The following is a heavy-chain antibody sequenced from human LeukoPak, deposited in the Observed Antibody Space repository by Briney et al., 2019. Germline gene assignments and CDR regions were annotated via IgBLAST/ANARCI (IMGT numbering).Heavy chain of an antibody. Sequence: PGGSLRLSCAASGFIFTNFAIHWVRQAPGKGLEWVSIVSFDGTNNFYADSVKGRFTVSRDNSKNTVYLQMDSLRPEDTAIYFCARDRNVVGADFDFWGQGGLVTVSS. D-gene: IGHD2-21*01. CDR1: GFIFTNFA. J-gene: IGHJ4*02. CDR2: VSFDGTNN. V-gene: IGHV3-30*04. CDR3: ARDRNVVGADFDF.